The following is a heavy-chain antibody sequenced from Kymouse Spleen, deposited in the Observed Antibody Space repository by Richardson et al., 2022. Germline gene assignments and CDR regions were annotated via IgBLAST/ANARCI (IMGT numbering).Heavy chain of an antibody. Sequence: QVQLVESGGGVVQPGRSLRLSCAASGFTFSSYGMHWVRQAPGKGLEWVAVISYDGSNKYYADSVKGRFTISRDNSKNTLYLQMNSLRAEDTAVYYCAKDRYSGSLDYWGQGTLVTVSS. D-gene: IGHD1-26*01. J-gene: IGHJ4*02. CDR2: ISYDGSNK. CDR1: GFTFSSYG. CDR3: AKDRYSGSLDY. V-gene: IGHV3-30*18.